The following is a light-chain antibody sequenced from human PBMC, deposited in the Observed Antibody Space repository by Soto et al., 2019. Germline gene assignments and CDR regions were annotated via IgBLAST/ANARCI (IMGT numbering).Light chain of an antibody. J-gene: IGLJ1*01. V-gene: IGLV2-14*01. CDR3: SSYTSSNSYV. Sequence: QSALTQPASVSGSPGQSITISCTGTSSDVGAYNYVSWYQQHPGKAPKPMIHDVSNRPSGVSNRFSGSKSGNSASLTISGLQAEDEADYYCSSYTSSNSYVFGTGTKVTVL. CDR2: DVS. CDR1: SSDVGAYNY.